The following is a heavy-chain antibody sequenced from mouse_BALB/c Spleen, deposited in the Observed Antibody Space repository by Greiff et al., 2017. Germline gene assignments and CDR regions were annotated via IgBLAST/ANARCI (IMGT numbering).Heavy chain of an antibody. CDR3: ASGGGYYFYAMDY. J-gene: IGHJ4*01. CDR2: IWGDGST. V-gene: IGHV2-6-7*01. Sequence: VQGVESGPGLVAPSQSLSITCTVSGFSLTGYGVNWVRQPPGKGLEWLGMIWGDGSTDYNSALKSRLSISKDNSKSQVFLKMNSLQTDDTARYYCASGGGYYFYAMDYWGQGTSVTVSS. D-gene: IGHD2-3*01. CDR1: GFSLTGYG.